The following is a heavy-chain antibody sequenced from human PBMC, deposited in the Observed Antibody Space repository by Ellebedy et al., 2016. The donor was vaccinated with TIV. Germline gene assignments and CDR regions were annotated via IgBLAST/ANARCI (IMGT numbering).Heavy chain of an antibody. CDR3: AREIRHPCSSTSCPKGRSHYYGMDV. Sequence: GESLKISXAASGFTFSSYWMHWVRQAPGKGLVWVSRFNSDGSSTSYADSVKGRFTISRDNAKNTLYLQMNSLRAEDTAVYYCAREIRHPCSSTSCPKGRSHYYGMDVWGQGTTVTVSS. J-gene: IGHJ6*02. V-gene: IGHV3-74*01. D-gene: IGHD2-2*01. CDR1: GFTFSSYW. CDR2: FNSDGSST.